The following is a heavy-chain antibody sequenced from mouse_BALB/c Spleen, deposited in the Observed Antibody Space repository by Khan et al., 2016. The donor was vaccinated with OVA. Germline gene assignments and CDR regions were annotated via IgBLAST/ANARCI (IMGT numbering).Heavy chain of an antibody. CDR3: ARENYYGSSHYAMDY. CDR2: ISPGSGTP. Sequence: DLVKPGASVKLSCKASGYTFTSYWTNWIKQRPGQGLEWIGRISPGSGTPYYNEMFKGKATLTVDTSSSTAYIQLSSLSSEDSAVYFCARENYYGSSHYAMDYWGQGTSVTASS. V-gene: IGHV1S41*01. J-gene: IGHJ4*01. D-gene: IGHD1-1*01. CDR1: GYTFTSYW.